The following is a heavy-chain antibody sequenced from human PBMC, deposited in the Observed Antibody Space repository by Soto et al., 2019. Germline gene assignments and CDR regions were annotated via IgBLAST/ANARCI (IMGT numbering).Heavy chain of an antibody. CDR2: IYYSGST. D-gene: IGHD3-3*01. CDR1: GGSISSSSYY. V-gene: IGHV4-39*01. CDR3: ARRYDFWSGSGYYSYGMDV. J-gene: IGHJ6*02. Sequence: QLQLQESGPGLVKPSETLSLTCTVSGGSISSSSYYWGWIRQPPGKGLEWIGSIYYSGSTAYNPSLQSRVTISVDTSKNQFSLKLSSVTAADTAVYYCARRYDFWSGSGYYSYGMDVWGQGTTVTVSS.